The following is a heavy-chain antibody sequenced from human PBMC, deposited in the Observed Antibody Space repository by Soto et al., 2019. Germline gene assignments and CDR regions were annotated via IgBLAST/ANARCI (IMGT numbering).Heavy chain of an antibody. CDR2: IRPSGVNT. CDR3: AKDNLLWDVRVGWYFDL. V-gene: IGHV3-23*01. J-gene: IGHJ2*01. D-gene: IGHD1-26*01. Sequence: EVQLLESGGGLVQPGGSLRLSCAASGFTFSRYAMTWVRQAPGRGLEWVSAIRPSGVNTYYADSVKGRFTISRDDSKVTLYLQMICLSADDTAVYYCAKDNLLWDVRVGWYFDLWGRCTLFTVSS. CDR1: GFTFSRYA.